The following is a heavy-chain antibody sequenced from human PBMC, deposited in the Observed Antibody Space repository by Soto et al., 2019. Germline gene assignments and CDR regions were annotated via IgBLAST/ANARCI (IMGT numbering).Heavy chain of an antibody. CDR1: GYTFTGYD. CDR3: ARGFWSGYFNLPMDV. D-gene: IGHD3-3*01. V-gene: IGHV1-2*04. Sequence: ASVKVSCKASGYTFTGYDMHWVRQAPGQGLEWMGWINPNSGGTNYAQKFQGWVTMTRDTSISTAYMELSRLRSDDTAVYYCARGFWSGYFNLPMDVWGKGTTVTVSS. CDR2: INPNSGGT. J-gene: IGHJ6*04.